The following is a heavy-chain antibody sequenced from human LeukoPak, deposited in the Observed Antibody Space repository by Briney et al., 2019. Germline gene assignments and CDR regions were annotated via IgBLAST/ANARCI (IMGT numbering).Heavy chain of an antibody. V-gene: IGHV3-7*03. CDR2: INQDGTEK. D-gene: IGHD4/OR15-4a*01. CDR3: ARRAGAYSHPYDY. Sequence: ETLSLTCTVSGSSLSSDYYWGWIRQPPGKGLEWVANINQDGTEKYYVDSVKGRFTISRDNSKNTLYLQMNSLRAEDTAVYYCARRAGAYSHPYDYWGQGTLVTVSS. J-gene: IGHJ4*02. CDR1: GSSLSSDY.